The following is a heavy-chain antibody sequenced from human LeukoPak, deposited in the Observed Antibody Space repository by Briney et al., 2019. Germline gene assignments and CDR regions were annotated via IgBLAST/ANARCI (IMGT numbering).Heavy chain of an antibody. V-gene: IGHV3-7*01. CDR3: ARSSRNDDFWSGYFDYYGMDV. J-gene: IGHJ6*02. Sequence: GGSLRLSCAASGFTFSSYWMSCVRQAPGKGLEWVANIKQDGSEKYYVDSVKGRLTISRDNAKKSLYLQMNSLRAEDTAVYYCARSSRNDDFWSGYFDYYGMDVWGQGTTVTVSS. CDR1: GFTFSSYW. D-gene: IGHD3-3*01. CDR2: IKQDGSEK.